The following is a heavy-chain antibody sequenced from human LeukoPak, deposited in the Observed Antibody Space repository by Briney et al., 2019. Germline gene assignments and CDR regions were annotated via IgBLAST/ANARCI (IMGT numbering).Heavy chain of an antibody. CDR2: INHSGST. D-gene: IGHD6-13*01. Sequence: SETLSLTCAVYGVSFSGYYWSWIRQPPGKGLEWIGEINHSGSTNYNPSLKSRVTISVDTSKNQFPLKLSSVTPEDTAVYYCARDRDHSSSWSKTTGENWFDPWGQGTLVTVSS. J-gene: IGHJ5*02. CDR1: GVSFSGYY. CDR3: ARDRDHSSSWSKTTGENWFDP. V-gene: IGHV4-34*01.